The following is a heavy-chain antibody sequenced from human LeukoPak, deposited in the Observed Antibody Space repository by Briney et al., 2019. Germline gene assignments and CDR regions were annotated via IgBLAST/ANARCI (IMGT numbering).Heavy chain of an antibody. D-gene: IGHD2-15*01. CDR2: IYYSGRT. J-gene: IGHJ4*02. CDR3: AREVLCSGGSCYSGFDY. CDR1: GGSISSYY. Sequence: PSESLSLTCSVSGGSISSYYWSWIRQPPGKGLEWIGYIYYSGRTNYNPSLKSRVTISVDTSKNQFSLKLSSVTAADTAVYYCAREVLCSGGSCYSGFDYWGQGTLVTVSS. V-gene: IGHV4-59*01.